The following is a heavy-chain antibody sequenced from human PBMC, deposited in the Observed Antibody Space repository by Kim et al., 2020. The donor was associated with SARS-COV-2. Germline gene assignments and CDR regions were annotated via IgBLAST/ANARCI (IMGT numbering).Heavy chain of an antibody. CDR2: IYTSGST. V-gene: IGHV4-4*07. CDR1: GGSISSYY. D-gene: IGHD3-3*01. CDR3: ARVDYDFWSGYPPRFYGMDV. J-gene: IGHJ6*02. Sequence: SETLSLTCTVSGGSISSYYWSWIRQPAGKGLEWIGRIYTSGSTNYNPSLKSRVTMSVDTSKNQFSLKLSSVTAADTAVYYCARVDYDFWSGYPPRFYGMDVWGQGTTVTVSS.